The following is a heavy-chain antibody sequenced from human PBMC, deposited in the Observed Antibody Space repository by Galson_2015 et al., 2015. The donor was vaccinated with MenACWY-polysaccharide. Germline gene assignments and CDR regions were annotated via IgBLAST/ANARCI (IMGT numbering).Heavy chain of an antibody. CDR2: IHPNSGGT. Sequence: SVKVSCKASGYTFSGYHIHWGRQAPGQGLEWMGWIHPNSGGTTFAQKFQGRVTMTRDTSVSTVYMDLNSLRSDDTAVYHCGRGGYGTVSGSDWGQGTLVTVSS. D-gene: IGHD4-17*01. CDR3: GRGGYGTVSGSD. V-gene: IGHV1-2*02. J-gene: IGHJ4*02. CDR1: GYTFSGYH.